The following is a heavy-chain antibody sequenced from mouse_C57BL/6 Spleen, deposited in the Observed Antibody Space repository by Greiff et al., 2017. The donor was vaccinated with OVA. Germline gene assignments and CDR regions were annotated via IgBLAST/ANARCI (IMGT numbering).Heavy chain of an antibody. Sequence: QVQLQQSGAELARPGASVKLSCKASGYTFTSSGISWVKQRTGQGLEWIGEIYPRSGNTYYNEKFKGKATLTADKSSSTAYMELRSLTSEDSAVYVCARMDYGSSLYFDVWGTGTTVTVSS. CDR1: GYTFTSSG. CDR2: IYPRSGNT. CDR3: ARMDYGSSLYFDV. J-gene: IGHJ1*03. D-gene: IGHD1-1*01. V-gene: IGHV1-81*01.